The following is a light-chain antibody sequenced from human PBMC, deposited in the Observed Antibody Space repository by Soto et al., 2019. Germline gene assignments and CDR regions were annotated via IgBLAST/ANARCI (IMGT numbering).Light chain of an antibody. CDR3: CSYAGSATLI. J-gene: IGLJ1*01. Sequence: QSVLTQPASVSGSPGQSITISCTGTDSDVGSFNLVSWYRQHPGKAPKLMIYEVSKRPSGVSTRFSGSKSGNTASLTISGLQAEDEADYYCCSYAGSATLIFANGTKVTVL. CDR1: DSDVGSFNL. V-gene: IGLV2-23*02. CDR2: EVS.